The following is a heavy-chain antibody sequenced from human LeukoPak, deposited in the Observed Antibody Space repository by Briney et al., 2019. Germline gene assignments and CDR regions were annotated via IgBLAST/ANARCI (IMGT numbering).Heavy chain of an antibody. J-gene: IGHJ6*03. CDR3: ARDRPQQWLVRGQRGYYYYMDV. V-gene: IGHV3-48*03. D-gene: IGHD6-19*01. CDR1: GFTFSSYE. Sequence: QSGGSLRLSCAASGFTFSSYEMNWVRQAPGRGLEWVSYIDFSGRTINYADSVKGRFTISRDNAKNSLYLEMNSLRAEDTAVYYCARDRPQQWLVRGQRGYYYYMDVWGKGTTVTISS. CDR2: IDFSGRTI.